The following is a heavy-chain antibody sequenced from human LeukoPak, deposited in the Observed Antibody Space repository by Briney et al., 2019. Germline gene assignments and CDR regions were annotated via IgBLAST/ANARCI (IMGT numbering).Heavy chain of an antibody. CDR1: GGSVSSSY. V-gene: IGHV4-59*02. CDR3: ARGGYNSAWYVFDF. D-gene: IGHD6-19*01. J-gene: IGHJ4*02. CDR2: IYSNGNS. Sequence: SETLSLTCTVSGGSVSSSYWTWIRQPPAKGLEWIGYIYSNGNSNSNPSLKSRVTISVDTSKNQFSLKLTSVTAAETAVYYCARGGYNSAWYVFDFWGQGTLATVSS.